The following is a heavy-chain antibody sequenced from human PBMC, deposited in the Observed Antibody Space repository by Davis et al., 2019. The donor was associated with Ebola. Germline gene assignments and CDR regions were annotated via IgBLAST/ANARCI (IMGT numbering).Heavy chain of an antibody. Sequence: GESLKISCAASGFTFSRYGMHWVRQAPGKGLEWVAVISYDGSNKYYADSVKGRFTISRDNSKNTLYLQMNSLRAEDTAVYYCARDPVIVGATDWYFDLWGRGTLVTVSS. CDR1: GFTFSRYG. D-gene: IGHD1-26*01. CDR3: ARDPVIVGATDWYFDL. CDR2: ISYDGSNK. V-gene: IGHV3-30*03. J-gene: IGHJ2*01.